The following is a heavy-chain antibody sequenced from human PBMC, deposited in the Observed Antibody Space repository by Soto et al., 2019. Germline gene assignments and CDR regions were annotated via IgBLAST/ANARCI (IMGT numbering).Heavy chain of an antibody. CDR3: ARDEDEYLGLNH. D-gene: IGHD2-2*01. V-gene: IGHV6-1*01. Sequence: SQTLSLTCAISGDSVSSNSAAWNWIRQSPSRGLEWLGRTYYRSKWYNDYTSSVKSRISINPDTSKNQFSPQLRSVTPEDTAVNYCARDEDEYLGLNHWGQGIPVTVSS. CDR2: TYYRSKWYN. J-gene: IGHJ5*02. CDR1: GDSVSSNSAA.